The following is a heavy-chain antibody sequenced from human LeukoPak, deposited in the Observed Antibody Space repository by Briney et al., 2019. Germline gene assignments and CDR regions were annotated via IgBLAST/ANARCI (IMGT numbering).Heavy chain of an antibody. V-gene: IGHV1-69*04. D-gene: IGHD3-10*01. CDR3: ARGKLNWFDP. CDR2: IIPILGIA. J-gene: IGHJ5*02. CDR1: GGTFSSYA. Sequence: SVKVSCKASGGTFSSYAISWVRQAPGQGLERMGRIIPILGIANYAQKFQGRVTITADKSTSTAYMELSSLRSEDTAVYYWARGKLNWFDPWGQGTLVTVSS.